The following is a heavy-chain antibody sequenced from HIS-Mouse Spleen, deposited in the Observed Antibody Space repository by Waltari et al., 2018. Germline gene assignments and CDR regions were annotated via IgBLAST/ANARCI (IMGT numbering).Heavy chain of an antibody. Sequence: QLQLQVSGPGLVKPSETLSLTCTVSGGSISSSRVYLGWVRQPPGKGLEWIGSIYYSGSTYYNPSLKSRVTISVDTSKNQFSLKLSSVTAADTAVYYCAREIPYSSSWYDWYFDLWGRGTLVTVSS. CDR3: AREIPYSSSWYDWYFDL. CDR1: GGSISSSRVY. J-gene: IGHJ2*01. CDR2: IYYSGST. V-gene: IGHV4-39*07. D-gene: IGHD6-13*01.